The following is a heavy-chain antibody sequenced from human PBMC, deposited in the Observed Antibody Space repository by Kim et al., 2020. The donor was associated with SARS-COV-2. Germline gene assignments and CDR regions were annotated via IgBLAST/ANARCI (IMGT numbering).Heavy chain of an antibody. CDR1: GGTFSSYA. CDR3: ASPAARTTVTTYYYYYGMDV. Sequence: SVKVSCKASGGTFSSYAISWVRQAPGQGLEWMGGIIPIFGTANYAQKFQGRVTITADESTSTAYMELSSLRSEDTAVHYCASPAARTTVTTYYYYYGMDVWGQGTTVTVSS. CDR2: IIPIFGTA. D-gene: IGHD4-17*01. J-gene: IGHJ6*02. V-gene: IGHV1-69*13.